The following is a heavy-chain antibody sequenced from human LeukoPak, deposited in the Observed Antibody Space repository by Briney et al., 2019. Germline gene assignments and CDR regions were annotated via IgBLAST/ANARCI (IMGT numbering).Heavy chain of an antibody. Sequence: PSETLSLTCTVSGYSISSGYYWGWIRQPPGKGLEWIGNIYHSGSTYYNPSLKSRVTISVDTSKNQFSLKLSSVTAADTPVYYCARGYSYGHYFDYWGQGTLVTVSS. CDR1: GYSISSGYY. J-gene: IGHJ4*02. CDR2: IYHSGST. V-gene: IGHV4-38-2*02. D-gene: IGHD5-18*01. CDR3: ARGYSYGHYFDY.